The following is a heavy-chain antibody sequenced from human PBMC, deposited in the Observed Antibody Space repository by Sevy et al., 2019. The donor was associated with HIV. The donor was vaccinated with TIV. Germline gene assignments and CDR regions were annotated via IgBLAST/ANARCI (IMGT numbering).Heavy chain of an antibody. D-gene: IGHD3-22*01. CDR1: GFTFTMYG. V-gene: IGHV3-30*03. CDR3: SRNRCSGYSNCFDP. J-gene: IGHJ5*02. CDR2: ISYDGSDK. Sequence: GGSLRLSCAASGFTFTMYGLHWVRQAPGKGLDWVALISYDGSDKYYADSVKGRFTISRDNSTNTLYLQMNSLRAEDTALYYCSRNRCSGYSNCFDPRGQGTLVTVSS.